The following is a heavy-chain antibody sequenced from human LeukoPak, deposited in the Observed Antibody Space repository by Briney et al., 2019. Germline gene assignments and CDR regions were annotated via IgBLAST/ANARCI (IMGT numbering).Heavy chain of an antibody. Sequence: PSETLSLTXTVSGGSISSSSYYWRWIRQPPGKGLDWIGSIYYSGSTYYNPSLKSRVTISVDTSKNQFSLKLSSVTAADTAVYYCARHDYGSGSYLEYYWGQGTLVTVSS. CDR3: ARHDYGSGSYLEYY. CDR2: IYYSGST. V-gene: IGHV4-39*01. D-gene: IGHD3-10*01. CDR1: GGSISSSSYY. J-gene: IGHJ4*02.